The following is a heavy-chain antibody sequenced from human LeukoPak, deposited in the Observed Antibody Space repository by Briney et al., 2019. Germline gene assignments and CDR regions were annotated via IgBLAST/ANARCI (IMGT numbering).Heavy chain of an antibody. D-gene: IGHD3-10*01. CDR1: GYTFTGYY. Sequence: VASVKVSRKASGYTFTGYYMHWVRQAPGQGLEWMGWINPNSGGTNYAQKFQGRVTMTRDTSISTAYMELSRLRSDDTAVYYCARDRYYGSGSYYSWFDPWGQGTLVTVSS. CDR2: INPNSGGT. V-gene: IGHV1-2*02. J-gene: IGHJ5*02. CDR3: ARDRYYGSGSYYSWFDP.